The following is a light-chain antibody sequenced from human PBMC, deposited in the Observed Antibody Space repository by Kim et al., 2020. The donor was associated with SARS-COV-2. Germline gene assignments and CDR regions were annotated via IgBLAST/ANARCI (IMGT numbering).Light chain of an antibody. J-gene: IGLJ3*02. CDR3: SAWDSSLSAWV. CDR2: RNN. Sequence: QTATLTCTGHSNNVGNQGAAWLQQHQGHPPKLLSYRNNNRPSGISERLSASRSGNTASLTITGLQPEDEADYYCSAWDSSLSAWVFGGGTQLTVL. CDR1: SNNVGNQG. V-gene: IGLV10-54*01.